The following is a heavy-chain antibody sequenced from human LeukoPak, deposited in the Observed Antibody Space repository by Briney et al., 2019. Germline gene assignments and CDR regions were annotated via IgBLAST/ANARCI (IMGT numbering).Heavy chain of an antibody. CDR2: MNPNSGNT. Sequence: ASVKVSCKASGYTFTSYDINWARQATGQGLEWMGWMNPNSGNTGYAQKFQGRVTITRNTSISTAYMELSSLRSEDTAVYYCASYCSSTSCYGYAFDIWGQGTMVTVSS. D-gene: IGHD2-2*01. CDR1: GYTFTSYD. CDR3: ASYCSSTSCYGYAFDI. J-gene: IGHJ3*02. V-gene: IGHV1-8*03.